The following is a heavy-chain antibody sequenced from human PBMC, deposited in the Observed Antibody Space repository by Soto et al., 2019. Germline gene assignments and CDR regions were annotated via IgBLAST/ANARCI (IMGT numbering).Heavy chain of an antibody. CDR3: ARGGEQQLIRSYYYALDV. CDR1: GGSFSGYY. CDR2: INHSGST. D-gene: IGHD6-13*01. Sequence: SETLSLTCAVYGGSFSGYYWNWILQPPERWLEWIGEINHSGSTNYNPSLKSLVTISVDTSKNQFSLKLSSVTAADTAVYFCARGGEQQLIRSYYYALDVWGQGTTVTVSS. V-gene: IGHV4-34*01. J-gene: IGHJ6*02.